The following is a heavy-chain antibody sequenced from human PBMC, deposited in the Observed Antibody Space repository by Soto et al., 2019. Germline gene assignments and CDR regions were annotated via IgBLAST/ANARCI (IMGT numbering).Heavy chain of an antibody. D-gene: IGHD2-15*01. CDR2: IRSKAYGGTT. Sequence: GGSLRLSCTASGFTFGDYAMSWFRQAPGKGLEWVGFIRSKAYGGTTEYAASVKGRFTISRDDSKSIAYLQMNSLKTEDTAVYYCTTVVVAATFDYWGQGTLVTVSS. CDR3: TTVVVAATFDY. J-gene: IGHJ4*02. V-gene: IGHV3-49*03. CDR1: GFTFGDYA.